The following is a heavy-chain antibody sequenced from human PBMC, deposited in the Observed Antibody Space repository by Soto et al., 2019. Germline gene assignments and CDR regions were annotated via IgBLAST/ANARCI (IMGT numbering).Heavy chain of an antibody. J-gene: IGHJ4*02. CDR1: GDTFNNYA. V-gene: IGHV1-69*01. Sequence: VQLVQSGAEVKQPGSSVKVSCKASGDTFNNYAVTWVRQAPGQGLEWMGGIIPILGTPNYAQRFQGRVTITADESTSTVYMELSSLRSEDTAVYYCASSYGTSWYGDYWGQGTLVTVSS. CDR2: IIPILGTP. CDR3: ASSYGTSWYGDY. D-gene: IGHD6-13*01.